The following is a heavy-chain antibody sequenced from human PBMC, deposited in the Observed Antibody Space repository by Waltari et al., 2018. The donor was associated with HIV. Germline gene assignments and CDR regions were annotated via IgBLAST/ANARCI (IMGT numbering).Heavy chain of an antibody. CDR2: IHHSGST. J-gene: IGHJ6*02. CDR1: GGSFSGYY. CDR3: ARERKGYYYGMDV. V-gene: IGHV4-34*01. Sequence: QVQLHQWGAGLLKPSETLSLTCAVYGGSFSGYYWNWIRQPPGKGLEWIGEIHHSGSTNYNPSLKSRVTISVDTSENQFSLKLRSVTAADTALYYCARERKGYYYGMDVWGQGTTVTVSS.